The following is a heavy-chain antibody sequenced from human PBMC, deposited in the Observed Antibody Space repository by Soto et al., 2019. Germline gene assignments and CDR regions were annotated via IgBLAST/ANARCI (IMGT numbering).Heavy chain of an antibody. CDR3: AREDDGGDRDYYGLDV. CDR1: GGSISYEYYH. J-gene: IGHJ6*02. D-gene: IGHD2-21*02. CDR2: IHPSGSI. V-gene: IGHV4-30-4*01. Sequence: QVQLQQSGPGLVEPSQTLSLTCTVSGGSISYEYYHWTWFRQSPGKGLEWIGYIHPSGSIIYNPSFKSRVTISVDTSQNQFSLQLRSVTAADTAVYFCAREDDGGDRDYYGLDVWGQGTTVTVSS.